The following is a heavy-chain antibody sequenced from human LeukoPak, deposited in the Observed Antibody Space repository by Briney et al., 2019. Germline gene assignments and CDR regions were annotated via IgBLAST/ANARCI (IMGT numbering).Heavy chain of an antibody. CDR2: ISYDGSNK. V-gene: IGHV3-30-3*01. CDR1: GFTFSSYA. Sequence: GGSLRLSCAASGFTFSSYAMHWVRQAPGKGLEWVAVISYDGSNKYYADSVKGRFTISRDNSKNTLYLQMNSLRAEDTAVYYCARDYSSAFDYWGQGTLVTVSS. J-gene: IGHJ4*02. D-gene: IGHD4-11*01. CDR3: ARDYSSAFDY.